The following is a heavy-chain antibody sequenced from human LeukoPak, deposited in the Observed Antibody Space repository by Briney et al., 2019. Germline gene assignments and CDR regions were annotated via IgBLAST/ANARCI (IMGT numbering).Heavy chain of an antibody. J-gene: IGHJ3*02. CDR2: IYYSGST. Sequence: SETLSLTCTVSGGSISSSSYYWGWIRQPPGKGLEWIGSIYYSGSTYYNPSLKSRVTISVDTSKNQFSLKLSSVTAADTAVYYCARNIVVVVAAHWDAFDIWGQGTMVTVSS. D-gene: IGHD2-15*01. CDR1: GGSISSSSYY. V-gene: IGHV4-39*07. CDR3: ARNIVVVVAAHWDAFDI.